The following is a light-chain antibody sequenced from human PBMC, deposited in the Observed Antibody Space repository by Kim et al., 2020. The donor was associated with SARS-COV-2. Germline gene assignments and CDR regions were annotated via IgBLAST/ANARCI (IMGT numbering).Light chain of an antibody. CDR3: QTWATGIQV. V-gene: IGLV4-69*01. CDR2: LNSDGSH. J-gene: IGLJ2*01. CDR1: SGHNSYA. Sequence: QLVLTQSPSASASLGASVKLTCTLSSGHNSYAIAWHQQQPEKGPRYLMKLNSDGSHTRGDGIPDRFSGSSSGTERYLTISSLQSEDEADYYCQTWATGIQVFGGGTQLTVL.